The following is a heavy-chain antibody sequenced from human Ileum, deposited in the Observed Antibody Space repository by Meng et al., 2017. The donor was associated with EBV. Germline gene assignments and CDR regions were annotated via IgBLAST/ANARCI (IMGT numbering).Heavy chain of an antibody. CDR2: IYHSGST. CDR1: GDSISSNNW. CDR3: ASGRDYAWHS. J-gene: IGHJ4*02. V-gene: IGHV4-4*02. D-gene: IGHD4-17*01. Sequence: LEGRGHGRVKPSWTLARPCAVCGDSISSNNWWSWFRQPPGKGLEWIGEIYHSGSTNYNPSFKSRVTMSVDKSKNQISLNLSSVTAADTAVYYCASGRDYAWHSWGRGTLVTVSS.